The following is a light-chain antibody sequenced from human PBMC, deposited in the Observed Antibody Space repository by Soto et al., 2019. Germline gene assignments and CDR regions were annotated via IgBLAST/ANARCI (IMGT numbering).Light chain of an antibody. CDR2: KAS. Sequence: DIQMTQSPSTLSASVGDRVTITCRASQSISYWLAWYQQQPGKAPNLLIYKASSLESGVPSRFSGSGSGTEFTLTISSLQPDDCATYYCQHYNTYYTFGQGTKLEIK. CDR3: QHYNTYYT. V-gene: IGKV1-5*03. CDR1: QSISYW. J-gene: IGKJ2*01.